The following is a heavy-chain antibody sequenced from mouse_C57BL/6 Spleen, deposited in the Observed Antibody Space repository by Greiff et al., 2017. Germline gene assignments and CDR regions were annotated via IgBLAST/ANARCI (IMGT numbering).Heavy chain of an antibody. V-gene: IGHV2-4*01. Sequence: QVHVKQSGPGLVQPSRSLSITCTVSGFSLTCYGVHWVRQPPGKGLEWLGVIWSGGSTDYNAAFISRQSISKDNTKSQVFFKMNSLQSDDPAIYYCAKIDGRSPYYYAMDYWGQGASVTVSS. CDR2: IWSGGST. D-gene: IGHD1-1*01. CDR1: GFSLTCYG. CDR3: AKIDGRSPYYYAMDY. J-gene: IGHJ4*01.